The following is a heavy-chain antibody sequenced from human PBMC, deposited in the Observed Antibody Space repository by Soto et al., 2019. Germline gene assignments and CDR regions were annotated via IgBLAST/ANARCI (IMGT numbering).Heavy chain of an antibody. Sequence: LRLSCAASKFIFSDYWMSWVRQAPGRGLAWVATIKKDGSEKYYVDSVRGRFTISRDNAKNSLDLQMSSLRVEDAAVYYCVRIRGNQFTYYYYYGMDGWGQGTTVTVSS. CDR2: IKKDGSEK. CDR1: KFIFSDYW. CDR3: VRIRGNQFTYYYYYGMDG. J-gene: IGHJ6*02. V-gene: IGHV3-7*01. D-gene: IGHD3-10*01.